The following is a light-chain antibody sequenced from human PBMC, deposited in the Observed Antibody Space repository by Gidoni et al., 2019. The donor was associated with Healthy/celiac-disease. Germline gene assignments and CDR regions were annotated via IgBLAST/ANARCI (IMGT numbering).Light chain of an antibody. CDR1: TLGDKY. CDR3: QAWDSSPVV. J-gene: IGLJ2*01. Sequence: SYELTQPPSVSVSPGQTASITCSGDTLGDKYACWYQQKPGPSPVLVIYQDSKRPSGIPERFSGSNSGNTATLTISGTQAMDEADYYCQAWDSSPVVFGGGTKLTV. CDR2: QDS. V-gene: IGLV3-1*01.